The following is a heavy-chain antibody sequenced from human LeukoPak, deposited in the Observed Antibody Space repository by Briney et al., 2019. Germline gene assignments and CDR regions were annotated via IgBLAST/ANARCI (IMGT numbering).Heavy chain of an antibody. Sequence: PGGSLRLSCAASGFTFSSYGMHWVLQAPGKGLEWVAVIWYDGSNKYYADSVKGRFTISRDNSKNTLYLQMNSLRAEDTAVYYCAYNHDLLSLRPPDYWGQGTLVTVSS. CDR2: IWYDGSNK. J-gene: IGHJ4*02. CDR3: AYNHDLLSLRPPDY. D-gene: IGHD1-14*01. V-gene: IGHV3-33*01. CDR1: GFTFSSYG.